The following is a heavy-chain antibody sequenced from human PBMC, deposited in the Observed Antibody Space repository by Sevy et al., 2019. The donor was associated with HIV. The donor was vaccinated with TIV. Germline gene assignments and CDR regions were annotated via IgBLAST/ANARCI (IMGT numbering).Heavy chain of an antibody. V-gene: IGHV3-48*03. CDR2: ISSSGSTI. D-gene: IGHD5-12*01. J-gene: IGHJ2*01. Sequence: GGSLRLSCAASGFTFSSYEMNWVRQAPGKGLEWVSYISSSGSTIYYADSVKGRFTISRDNAKNSLYLQMNSLRAEDTAVYYCARDYETGDISPRYFDLRGRGTLVTVSS. CDR1: GFTFSSYE. CDR3: ARDYETGDISPRYFDL.